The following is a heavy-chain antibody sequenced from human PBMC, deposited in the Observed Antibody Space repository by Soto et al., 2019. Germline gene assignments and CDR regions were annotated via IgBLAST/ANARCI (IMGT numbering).Heavy chain of an antibody. CDR2: IDVGSANA. CDR3: TTEKISDSGLWRLRYYFDS. J-gene: IGHJ4*02. Sequence: SVKVSCKTSGFTFSSSAVHWVRQARGHRLQWIGWIDVGSANANYAHMLQERVTISRDMSTSTAYMELSSLRPEDTAVYFCTTEKISDSGLWRLRYYFDSWGQGTLVTVSS. CDR1: GFTFSSSA. D-gene: IGHD6-19*01. V-gene: IGHV1-58*01.